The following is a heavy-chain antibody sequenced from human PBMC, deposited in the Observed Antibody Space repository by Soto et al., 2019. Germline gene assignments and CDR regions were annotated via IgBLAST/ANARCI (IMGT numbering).Heavy chain of an antibody. J-gene: IGHJ1*01. Sequence: QVQLVQSGAEVKKPGSSVKVSCKASGGTFSSYAISWVRQAPGQGLEWMGGIIPIFGTANYAQKFQGRVTITADKSTSKTQMEVRSPESEATAHYYCARRGYSSTARGDFQHWGQGTLVTVSS. CDR3: ARRGYSSTARGDFQH. D-gene: IGHD6-13*01. CDR2: IIPIFGTA. CDR1: GGTFSSYA. V-gene: IGHV1-69*06.